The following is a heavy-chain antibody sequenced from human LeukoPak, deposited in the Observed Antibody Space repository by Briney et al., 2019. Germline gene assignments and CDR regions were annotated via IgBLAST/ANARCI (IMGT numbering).Heavy chain of an antibody. CDR1: GGTFSSYA. CDR3: ATQLGITIFGVVTSIGDDAFDI. V-gene: IGHV1-69*05. J-gene: IGHJ3*02. Sequence: SVKVSCKASGGTFSSYAISWVRQAPGQGLEWMGRIIPIFGTANYAQKFRGRVTITTDESTSTAYMELSSLRSEDTAVYYCATQLGITIFGVVTSIGDDAFDIWGQGTMVTVSS. CDR2: IIPIFGTA. D-gene: IGHD3-3*01.